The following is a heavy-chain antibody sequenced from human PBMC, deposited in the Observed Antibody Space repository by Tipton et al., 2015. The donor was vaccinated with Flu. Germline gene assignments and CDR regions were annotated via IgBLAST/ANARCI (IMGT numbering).Heavy chain of an antibody. CDR2: IYYSGSA. V-gene: IGHV4-59*01. CDR3: ARAPDSIVGATVFDY. CDR1: GGSISSYY. J-gene: IGHJ4*02. D-gene: IGHD1-26*01. Sequence: LGLTCTVSGGSISSYYWSWIRQPPGKGLEWIGYIYYSGSANYNPSLKSRVTISVDTSKNQFSLKLSSVTAADTAVYYCARAPDSIVGATVFDYWGQGTLVTVSS.